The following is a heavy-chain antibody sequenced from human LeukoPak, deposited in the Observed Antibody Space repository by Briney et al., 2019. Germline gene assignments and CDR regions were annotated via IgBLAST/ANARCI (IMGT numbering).Heavy chain of an antibody. J-gene: IGHJ4*02. D-gene: IGHD3-10*01. CDR3: AKAISGPMVRGVIDS. V-gene: IGHV3-9*01. Sequence: PGRSLRLSCAASGFRFDDYAMYWVRQPPGKGLEWVSGISWNSGSIGYADSVKGRFTISRDNAKNSLYLQMNSLSTEDTALYYCAKAISGPMVRGVIDSWGQRTLVTVSS. CDR2: ISWNSGSI. CDR1: GFRFDDYA.